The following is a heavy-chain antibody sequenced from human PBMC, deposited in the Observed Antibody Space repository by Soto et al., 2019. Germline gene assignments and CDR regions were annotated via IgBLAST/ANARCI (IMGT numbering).Heavy chain of an antibody. CDR2: ISWNSGNI. J-gene: IGHJ4*02. CDR1: GFTFDDYA. CDR3: AKLGCEGGSCYVY. V-gene: IGHV3-9*01. D-gene: IGHD2-15*01. Sequence: ELQLVESGGGLVQPGRSLRLSCAASGFTFDDYAMHWVRQAPGKGLEWVSGISWNSGNIGYADSVKGRFTISRDNAKNPLYLQMNSLRAEDTALYYCAKLGCEGGSCYVYWGQGTLVTVSS.